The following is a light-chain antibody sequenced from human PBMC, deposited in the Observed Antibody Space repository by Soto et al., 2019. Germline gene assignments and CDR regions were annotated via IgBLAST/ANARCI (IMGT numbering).Light chain of an antibody. CDR2: DVS. J-gene: IGLJ3*02. CDR3: CSYAGSSV. V-gene: IGLV2-11*01. CDR1: SSDAGGYNY. Sequence: QSALTQPRSVSGSPGQSVTISCTGTSSDAGGYNYVSWYQQHPGKAPKLMIYDVSKRPSGVPDRFSGSKSGNTASLTISGLQAEDEADYYCCSYAGSSVFGGGTKLTVL.